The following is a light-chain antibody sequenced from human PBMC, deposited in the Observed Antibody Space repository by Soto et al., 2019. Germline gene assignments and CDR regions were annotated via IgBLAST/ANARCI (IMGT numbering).Light chain of an antibody. Sequence: DIQMTQSPSTLSASVGDRVTITCRASQSISSWLAWYQQKPGKAPKLLIYDASSLESGVPSRFSGSGSGTDFTLNITSLQTDDFATYYCQQYNSYPWTFGQGTKVEIK. CDR2: DAS. V-gene: IGKV1-5*01. CDR3: QQYNSYPWT. CDR1: QSISSW. J-gene: IGKJ1*01.